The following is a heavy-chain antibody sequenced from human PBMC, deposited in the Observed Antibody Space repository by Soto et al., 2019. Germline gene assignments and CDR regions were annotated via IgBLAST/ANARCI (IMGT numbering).Heavy chain of an antibody. CDR1: GYSFTSYW. V-gene: IGHV5-51*01. CDR3: ARQVYYYDSSVYYPFHY. J-gene: IGHJ4*02. CDR2: IYPGDSDT. D-gene: IGHD3-22*01. Sequence: PGESLKISCKGSGYSFTSYWIGWVRQMPGKGLEWMGIIYPGDSDTRYSPSFQGQVTISADKSISTAYLQWGSLKASDTAMYYCARQVYYYDSSVYYPFHYWGQGTLVTVSS.